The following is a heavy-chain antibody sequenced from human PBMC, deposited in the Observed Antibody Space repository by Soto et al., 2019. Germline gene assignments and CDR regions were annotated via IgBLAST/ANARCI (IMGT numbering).Heavy chain of an antibody. CDR2: IYASGRP. J-gene: IGHJ4*02. Sequence: WGTLCLTCTTSGCSVSVYYRRWIRQSTGQGLEWIGYIYASGRPDYNPSLRSRVTISSDTSKIQISLKLTAPTAADTAVYYCARGVGSSTPQDWGRGTVVTVSS. CDR3: ARGVGSSTPQD. D-gene: IGHD1-1*01. V-gene: IGHV4-59*02. CDR1: GCSVSVYY.